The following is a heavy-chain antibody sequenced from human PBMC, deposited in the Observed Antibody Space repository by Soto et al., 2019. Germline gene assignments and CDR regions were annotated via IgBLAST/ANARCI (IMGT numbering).Heavy chain of an antibody. CDR2: ISGSGGST. CDR1: AFTFSSYA. J-gene: IGHJ4*02. CDR3: ARQPGGKGGATFDY. V-gene: IGHV3-23*01. Sequence: EVQLLESGGGLVQSGGSLRLSCAASAFTFSSYAMSWVRQAPGKGLEWVSTISGSGGSTYYADSVKGRFTISRDNSKNTMYVQMNSLRAEDTAVYYCARQPGGKGGATFDYWGQGTLVTVSS. D-gene: IGHD2-15*01.